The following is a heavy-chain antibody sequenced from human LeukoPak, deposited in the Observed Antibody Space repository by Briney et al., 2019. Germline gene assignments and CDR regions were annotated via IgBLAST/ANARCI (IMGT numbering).Heavy chain of an antibody. CDR3: ARAPGCRGGKCYSFVY. V-gene: IGHV4-59*01. Sequence: TSETLSLTCTVSGASITNSYWNWIRQPPGKGLDWIGYIHDNGQTTYNPSLQSRVTISVDTSKNQFSLRLTSVTAADTAVYYCARAPGCRGGKCYSFVYWGQGILVTVSS. CDR2: IHDNGQT. J-gene: IGHJ4*02. CDR1: GASITNSY. D-gene: IGHD2-15*01.